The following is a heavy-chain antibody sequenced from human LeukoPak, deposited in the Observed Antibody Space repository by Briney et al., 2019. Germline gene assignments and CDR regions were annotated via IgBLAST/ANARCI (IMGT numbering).Heavy chain of an antibody. D-gene: IGHD2/OR15-2a*01. V-gene: IGHV3-30*18. Sequence: GGSLRLSCAASGFTFSSYGMHWVRQAPGKGLEWVAVISYDGSNKYYADSVKGRFTISRDNSKNTLYLQMNSLRAEDTAVYYCAKLNILVDYWGQGTLVTVSS. CDR2: ISYDGSNK. J-gene: IGHJ4*02. CDR1: GFTFSSYG. CDR3: AKLNILVDY.